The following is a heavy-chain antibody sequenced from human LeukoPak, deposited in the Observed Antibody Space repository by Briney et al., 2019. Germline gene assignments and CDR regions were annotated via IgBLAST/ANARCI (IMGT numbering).Heavy chain of an antibody. J-gene: IGHJ4*02. CDR1: GGSFSGYY. V-gene: IGHV4-34*01. D-gene: IGHD6-6*01. Sequence: SETLSLTCAVYGGSFSGYYWSRIRQPPGKGLEWIGEINHSGSANYNPSLKSRVTISVDTSKNQFSLKLSSVTAADTAVYYCARGGGLIAARDFDYWGQGTLVTVSS. CDR3: ARGGGLIAARDFDY. CDR2: INHSGSA.